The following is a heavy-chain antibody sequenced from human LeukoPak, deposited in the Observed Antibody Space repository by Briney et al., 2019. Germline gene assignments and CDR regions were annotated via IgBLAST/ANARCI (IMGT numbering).Heavy chain of an antibody. V-gene: IGHV1-8*01. J-gene: IGHJ5*02. CDR3: ARGRPSEEPGTWFDP. D-gene: IGHD3-10*01. Sequence: GASVKVSCKASGYTFTSYDINWVRQATGQGLEWMGWMNPNSGNTGYAQKFQGRVTMTRNTSISTAYMELSSLRSEDTAVYYCARGRPSEEPGTWFDPWGQGTLVTVSS. CDR1: GYTFTSYD. CDR2: MNPNSGNT.